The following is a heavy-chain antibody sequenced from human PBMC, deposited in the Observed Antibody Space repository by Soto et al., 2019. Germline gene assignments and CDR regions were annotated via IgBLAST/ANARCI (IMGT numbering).Heavy chain of an antibody. CDR3: ARDLGLGRWLQSPFHY. D-gene: IGHD5-12*01. CDR2: IIPIFGTA. CDR1: GGTFSSYA. J-gene: IGHJ4*01. Sequence: QVQLVQSGAEVKKPGSSVKVSCKASGGTFSSYAISWVRQAPGQGLEWMGGIIPIFGTANYAQKFQGRVTITADESTSTAYMGLSSLRCEDTAVYYCARDLGLGRWLQSPFHYWGQGTLVTVSS. V-gene: IGHV1-69*01.